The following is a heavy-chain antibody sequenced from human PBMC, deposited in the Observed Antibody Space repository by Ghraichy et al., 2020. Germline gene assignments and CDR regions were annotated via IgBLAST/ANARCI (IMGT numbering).Heavy chain of an antibody. CDR3: ARDGNYDSSGYYFDY. CDR2: IWYDGSNK. CDR1: GFTFSSYG. J-gene: IGHJ4*02. D-gene: IGHD3-22*01. V-gene: IGHV3-33*01. Sequence: LSLTCAASGFTFSSYGMHWVRQAPGKGLEWVAVIWYDGSNKYYADSVKGRFTISRDNSKNTLYLQMNSLRAEDTAVYYCARDGNYDSSGYYFDYWGQGTLVTVSS.